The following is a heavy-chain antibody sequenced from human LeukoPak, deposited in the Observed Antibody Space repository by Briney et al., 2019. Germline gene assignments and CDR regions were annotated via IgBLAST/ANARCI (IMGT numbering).Heavy chain of an antibody. CDR1: GGSISSYC. CDR2: IYTSGST. CDR3: ARDSYDSSGYYYYFDY. J-gene: IGHJ4*02. Sequence: SETLSLTCTASGGSISSYCWSWIRQPAGKGLEWIRRIYTSGSTNYNPSLKSRVTMSVDTSKNQFSLKLSSVTAADTAVYYCARDSYDSSGYYYYFDYWGQGTLVTVSS. D-gene: IGHD3-22*01. V-gene: IGHV4-4*07.